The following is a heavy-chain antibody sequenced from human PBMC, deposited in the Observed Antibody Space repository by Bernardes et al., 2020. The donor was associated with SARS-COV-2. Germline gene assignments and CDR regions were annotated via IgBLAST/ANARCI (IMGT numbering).Heavy chain of an antibody. CDR2: IKRDGSET. J-gene: IGHJ6*02. CDR1: GFDFSDYW. Sequence: GGSLRLCCAGSGFDFSDYWMTWVRPAPGKGPEWVANIKRDGSETYYVDSVKGRFTISRDNAKNLVFLQMNSLRAEDTAVFYCVRSAGMDVWGQGTMVTVSS. V-gene: IGHV3-7*03. CDR3: VRSAGMDV.